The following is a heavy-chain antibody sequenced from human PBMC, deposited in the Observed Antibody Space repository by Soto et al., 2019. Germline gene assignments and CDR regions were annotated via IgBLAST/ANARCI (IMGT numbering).Heavy chain of an antibody. V-gene: IGHV3-74*01. CDR3: ARGPTGWFGYDY. Sequence: PGGSLRLSCAASGFTFSSSWMHWVRQAPGKGLVWVSRINSGASTTNYADSVKGRFTISRDNARNTLYLQMDSLTDDDMAVYYCARGPTGWFGYDYWGQGTLVTVSS. CDR2: INSGASTT. D-gene: IGHD3-10*01. J-gene: IGHJ4*02. CDR1: GFTFSSSW.